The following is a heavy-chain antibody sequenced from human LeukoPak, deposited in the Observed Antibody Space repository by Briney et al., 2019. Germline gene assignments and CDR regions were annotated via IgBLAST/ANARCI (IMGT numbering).Heavy chain of an antibody. CDR1: GFTFSSYS. CDR2: ISSSSSYI. J-gene: IGHJ4*02. V-gene: IGHV3-21*01. D-gene: IGHD6-19*01. CDR3: ARGHDPAVANRGLDY. Sequence: GGSLRLSCAASGFTFSSYSMNWVRQAPGKGLEWVSSISSSSSYIYYADSVKGRFTISRDNAKNSLYLQMNSLRAEDTAVYYCARGHDPAVANRGLDYWGQGTLVTVSS.